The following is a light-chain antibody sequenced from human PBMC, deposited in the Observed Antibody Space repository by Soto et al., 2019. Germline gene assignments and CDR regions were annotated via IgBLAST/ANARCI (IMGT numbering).Light chain of an antibody. CDR2: NDV. Sequence: QSALTQPASVSGTPGQTVPISCSASGPYTEENLINWYQQVRGTAPRLLLYNDVQRPSGVPARFSGSRAGTSASLVIVGLQSENEAEDYGAAWDHSVEGWVFGGGTQQTAL. J-gene: IGLJ3*02. V-gene: IGLV1-44*01. CDR3: AAWDHSVEGWV. CDR1: GPYTEENL.